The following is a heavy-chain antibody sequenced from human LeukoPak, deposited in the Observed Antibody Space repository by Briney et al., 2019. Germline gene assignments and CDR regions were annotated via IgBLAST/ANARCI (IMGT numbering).Heavy chain of an antibody. D-gene: IGHD1-26*01. J-gene: IGHJ3*02. CDR2: IKQDGSEK. Sequence: GGSLRLSCAASGFTFSSYWMSWVRQAPGEGLEWVANIKQDGSEKYYVDSVKGRFTISRDNAKNSLYLQLNSLRAEDTAVYYCARESGGDLGEAFDIWGQGTMVTVSS. CDR1: GFTFSSYW. V-gene: IGHV3-7*01. CDR3: ARESGGDLGEAFDI.